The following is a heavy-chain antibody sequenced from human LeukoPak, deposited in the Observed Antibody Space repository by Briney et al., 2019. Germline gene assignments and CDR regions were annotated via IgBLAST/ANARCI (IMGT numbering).Heavy chain of an antibody. Sequence: PGASVKVSCKASGYTFTGYYMHWVRQAPGQGLEWMAWINPNSGGTNYAQKFQGRVTMTRDTSISTAYMELSRLRSDDTAVYYCASLWVFNVNMYSGSSGHYDYWGQGTLVTVSS. D-gene: IGHD1-26*01. CDR1: GYTFTGYY. CDR3: ASLWVFNVNMYSGSSGHYDY. V-gene: IGHV1-2*02. CDR2: INPNSGGT. J-gene: IGHJ4*02.